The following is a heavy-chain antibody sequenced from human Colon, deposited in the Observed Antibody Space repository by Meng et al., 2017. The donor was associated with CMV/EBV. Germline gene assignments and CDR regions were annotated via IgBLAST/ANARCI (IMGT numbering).Heavy chain of an antibody. Sequence: GESLKISCAASGFTFSSYWMHWVRQTPGKGLEWVANIKPDGSEQYYVDSVKGRFTISRDNAKNSVFLQMNSLRVEDTAVYYCTRTSVASPGVYWGQGTLVTVSS. CDR1: GFTFSSYW. V-gene: IGHV3-7*01. J-gene: IGHJ4*02. CDR2: IKPDGSEQ. D-gene: IGHD6-13*01. CDR3: TRTSVASPGVY.